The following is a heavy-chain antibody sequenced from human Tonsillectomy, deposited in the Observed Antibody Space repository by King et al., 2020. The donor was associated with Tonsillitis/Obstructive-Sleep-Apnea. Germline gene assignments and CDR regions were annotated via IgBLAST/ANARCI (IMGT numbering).Heavy chain of an antibody. CDR3: ARRRRAYWYFDL. J-gene: IGHJ2*01. Sequence: VQLVVSGGGLVQPGGSLRLSCAASGFTFSSHEMHWVRQVAGKGLEWVSGIGTAGETNYPDSVKGRFTTSRENAKNSLYLQMNSLRAGDSALYYCARRRRAYWYFDLWGRGTLVTVSS. CDR1: GFTFSSHE. CDR2: IGTAGET. V-gene: IGHV3-13*04.